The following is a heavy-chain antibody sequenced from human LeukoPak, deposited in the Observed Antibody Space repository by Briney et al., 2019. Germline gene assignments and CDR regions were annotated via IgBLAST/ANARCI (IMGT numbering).Heavy chain of an antibody. V-gene: IGHV3-74*01. CDR1: GFTFSRYS. D-gene: IGHD3-16*01. CDR2: INEDGSTI. CDR3: ARDLSGGDDY. Sequence: PGGSLRLSCAASGFTFSRYSMHWVRQAPGKGLVWVSRINEDGSTIHYADSVKGRFTISRDNAKNTLYLQMSSLRAEDTATYYCARDLSGGDDYWGQGALVTVSS. J-gene: IGHJ4*02.